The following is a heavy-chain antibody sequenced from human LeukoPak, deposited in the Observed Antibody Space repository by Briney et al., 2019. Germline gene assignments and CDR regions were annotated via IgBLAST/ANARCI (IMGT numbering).Heavy chain of an antibody. CDR3: AKDRPGDYAFDY. D-gene: IGHD4-17*01. CDR2: VSYDGSIK. Sequence: PGGSLRLSCAASGFTFSSYGMNWVRQAPGKGLEWVAVVSYDGSIKYYADSLKGRFTISRDNSKNTLYLQTNSLRVEDTAVYYCAKDRPGDYAFDYWGQGTLVTVSS. V-gene: IGHV3-30*18. CDR1: GFTFSSYG. J-gene: IGHJ4*02.